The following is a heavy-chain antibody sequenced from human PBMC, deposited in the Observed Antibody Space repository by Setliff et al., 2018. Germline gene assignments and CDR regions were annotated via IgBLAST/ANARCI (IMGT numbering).Heavy chain of an antibody. CDR3: AREQGRSYYDSSGFDS. CDR2: IYTSWST. D-gene: IGHD3-22*01. Sequence: SETLSLTCAVSGGSISSSNWWTWIRQPAGKGLEWIGQIYTSWSTNYNPSLKSRVTISLDTSKNQFSLKLNSVTAADTAVYYCAREQGRSYYDSSGFDSWGQGTLVTVSS. CDR1: GGSISSSNW. J-gene: IGHJ4*02. V-gene: IGHV4-61*09.